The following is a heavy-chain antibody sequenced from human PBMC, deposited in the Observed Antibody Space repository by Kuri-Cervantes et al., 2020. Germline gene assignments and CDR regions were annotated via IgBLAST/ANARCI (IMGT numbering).Heavy chain of an antibody. Sequence: GGSLRLSCEASGFSFRGSWVTWVRQVPGKGLEWVANINQNGREKNYVAPVKGRFAISRDNAKSSAYLQMNSLRAEDTAVYCCARDFYGDSNHFDYWGQGTLVTVSS. D-gene: IGHD4-17*01. CDR2: INQNGREK. J-gene: IGHJ4*02. CDR1: GFSFRGSW. CDR3: ARDFYGDSNHFDY. V-gene: IGHV3-7*01.